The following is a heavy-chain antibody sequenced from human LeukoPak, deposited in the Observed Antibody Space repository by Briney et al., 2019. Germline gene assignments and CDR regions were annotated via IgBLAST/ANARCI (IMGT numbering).Heavy chain of an antibody. J-gene: IGHJ6*03. CDR3: ARDRHIAAAVYYYYMDV. CDR2: ISAYNGNT. V-gene: IGHV1-18*01. Sequence: ASVKVSCKASGYTFTSYGISWVRQAPGQGLEWMGWISAYNGNTDYAQRVQGRVTMTTDTSTGTAYMEVRSLRSDDTAVYYCARDRHIAAAVYYYYMDVWGKGTPVTVSS. D-gene: IGHD6-13*01. CDR1: GYTFTSYG.